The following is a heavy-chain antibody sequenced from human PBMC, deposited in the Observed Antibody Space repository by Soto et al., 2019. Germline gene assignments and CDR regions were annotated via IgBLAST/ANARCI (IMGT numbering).Heavy chain of an antibody. D-gene: IGHD6-13*01. Sequence: GESLKISCKGSGYSFLNYWIGWVRQMPGKDLEWIGIIYTDDSETRYSPSSQGRVTISADKSVSTAYLQWSSLKASDTAMYYCARTAAAGKYYYGVDVWGLGTTVTVSS. CDR2: IYTDDSET. J-gene: IGHJ6*02. V-gene: IGHV5-51*01. CDR3: ARTAAAGKYYYGVDV. CDR1: GYSFLNYW.